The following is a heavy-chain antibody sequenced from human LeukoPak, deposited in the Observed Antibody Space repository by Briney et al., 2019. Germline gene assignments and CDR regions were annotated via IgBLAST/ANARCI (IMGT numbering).Heavy chain of an antibody. CDR1: GFTFSTYW. CDR3: VREEGY. Sequence: GGSLRHSCAASGFTFSTYWMYWVRQAPGKGLEWVANIKQDGSHKYYVDSVKGRFTISRDNAKNSLYLQMNSLRVEDTAVYYCVREEGYWGQGTLVTVSS. J-gene: IGHJ4*02. V-gene: IGHV3-7*01. CDR2: IKQDGSHK.